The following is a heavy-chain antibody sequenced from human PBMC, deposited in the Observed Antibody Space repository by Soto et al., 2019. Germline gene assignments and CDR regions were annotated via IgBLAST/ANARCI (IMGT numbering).Heavy chain of an antibody. Sequence: PGGSLRLSCAASGFTFSYYWMSWVRQAPGKGLEWVANIKQDGVDQFYLDSVKGRFSISRDNAKNLLYLHMSSLRVEDTALYYCARDEGIDYWGQRTLVTVYS. CDR3: ARDEGIDY. CDR2: IKQDGVDQ. CDR1: GFTFSYYW. V-gene: IGHV3-7*03. J-gene: IGHJ4*02.